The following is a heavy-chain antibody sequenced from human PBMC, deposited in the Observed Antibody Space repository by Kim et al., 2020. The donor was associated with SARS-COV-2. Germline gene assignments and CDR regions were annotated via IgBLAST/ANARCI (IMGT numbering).Heavy chain of an antibody. CDR1: GFTFSSYA. CDR2: IWYDGSNK. Sequence: GGSLRLSCAASGFTFSSYAMHWVRQAPGKGLEWVAVIWYDGSNKYYADSVKGRFTISRDNSKNTLYLQMNSLRAEDTAVYYCAKDLYGGGPYYFDYWGQGTLVTVSS. J-gene: IGHJ4*02. V-gene: IGHV3-33*06. CDR3: AKDLYGGGPYYFDY. D-gene: IGHD3-16*01.